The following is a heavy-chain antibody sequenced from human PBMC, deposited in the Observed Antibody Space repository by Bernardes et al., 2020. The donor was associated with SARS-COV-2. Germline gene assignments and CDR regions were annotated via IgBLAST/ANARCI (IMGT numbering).Heavy chain of an antibody. J-gene: IGHJ4*02. CDR1: GFTFSSYS. D-gene: IGHD3-16*01. Sequence: VGSLSLSCAASGFTFSSYSMNWVRQAPGKGLEWVSYISSSSSTIYYADSVKGRFTISRDNAKNSLYLQMNSLRAEDTAVYYCANPVYGWGQGTLVTVAS. CDR3: ANPVYG. CDR2: ISSSSSTI. V-gene: IGHV3-48*01.